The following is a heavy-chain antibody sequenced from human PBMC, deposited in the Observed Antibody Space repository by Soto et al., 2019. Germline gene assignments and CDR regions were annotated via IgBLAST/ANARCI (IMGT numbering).Heavy chain of an antibody. J-gene: IGHJ4*02. CDR3: ARAYYDTSAYYPHFAY. CDR1: GGSFSHYY. D-gene: IGHD3-22*01. V-gene: IGHV4-59*01. Sequence: SETLSLTCTVSGGSFSHYYWGWIRQPPGKGLQWIAYIYYTGSTNFNPSLNSRISMSVDTSKNQFSLRLTSVTAADTAVYYCARAYYDTSAYYPHFAYRSQGTLVTAPQ. CDR2: IYYTGST.